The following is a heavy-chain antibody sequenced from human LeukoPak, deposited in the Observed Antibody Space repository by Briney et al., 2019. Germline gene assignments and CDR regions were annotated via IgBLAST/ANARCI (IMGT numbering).Heavy chain of an antibody. CDR3: ARPSGYDLAY. V-gene: IGHV5-51*01. J-gene: IGHJ4*02. Sequence: GESLKISCQGSGFSFTNYWIGWVRQMPGKGLEWVGIIYPGDSQTLYRPPFQGRVTISADKSISTVYLQWSSLRASDTAMYYCARPSGYDLAYWGQGTLVTVSS. CDR1: GFSFTNYW. CDR2: IYPGDSQT. D-gene: IGHD5-12*01.